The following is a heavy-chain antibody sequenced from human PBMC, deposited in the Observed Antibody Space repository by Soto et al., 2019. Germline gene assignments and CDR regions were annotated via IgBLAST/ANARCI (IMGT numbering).Heavy chain of an antibody. CDR1: GFTFSSYA. V-gene: IGHV3-30-3*01. D-gene: IGHD2-15*01. CDR2: LSYDGNNK. J-gene: IGHJ6*02. Sequence: QVQLVESGGGVVQPGRSLRLSCAASGFTFSSYAIHWVRQAPGKGLEWVAVLSYDGNNKYYADSVKGRFTISRDNSKKTLCLQMSSVRAEETAVYYCARDSYCSGGNCYRYYYSMDVWGQGTRVTVSS. CDR3: ARDSYCSGGNCYRYYYSMDV.